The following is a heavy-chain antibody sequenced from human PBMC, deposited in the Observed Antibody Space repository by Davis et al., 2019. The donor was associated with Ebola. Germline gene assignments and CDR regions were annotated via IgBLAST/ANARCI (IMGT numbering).Heavy chain of an antibody. Sequence: GSLRLSCTVSGGSISSSSYYWGWIRQPPGKGLEWIGSIYYSGSTYYNPSLKSRVTISVDTSKNQFSLKLTSVTAADTAVYYCARGDYAGSSFDYWGQGTLVTVSS. D-gene: IGHD4-17*01. V-gene: IGHV4-39*01. CDR3: ARGDYAGSSFDY. J-gene: IGHJ4*02. CDR1: GGSISSSSYY. CDR2: IYYSGST.